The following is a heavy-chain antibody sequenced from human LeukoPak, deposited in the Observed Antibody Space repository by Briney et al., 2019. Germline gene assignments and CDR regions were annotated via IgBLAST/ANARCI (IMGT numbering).Heavy chain of an antibody. Sequence: SVKVSCKASGGTFISYTISWVRQAPGQGLEWMGRIIPILGIANYAQKFQGRVTITADKSTSTAYMELSSLRSEDTAVYYCAGYYYDSSGFFDYWGQGTLVTVSS. V-gene: IGHV1-69*02. J-gene: IGHJ4*02. CDR3: AGYYYDSSGFFDY. D-gene: IGHD3-22*01. CDR2: IIPILGIA. CDR1: GGTFISYT.